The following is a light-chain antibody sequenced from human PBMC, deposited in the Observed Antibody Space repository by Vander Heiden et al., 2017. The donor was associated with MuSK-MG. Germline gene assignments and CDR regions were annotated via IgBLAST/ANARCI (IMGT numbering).Light chain of an antibody. CDR1: QSVSSSY. CDR2: GAS. Sequence: VLTQSPGPLSLSPGERGTLSCRASQSVSSSYLAWYQQKPGQAPRLLIYGASRRATGIPDRFSSSGSGTDFTLTISRLETEDFAVYYCQQYDTSPFTFGPGTKVDMK. J-gene: IGKJ3*01. V-gene: IGKV3-20*01. CDR3: QQYDTSPFT.